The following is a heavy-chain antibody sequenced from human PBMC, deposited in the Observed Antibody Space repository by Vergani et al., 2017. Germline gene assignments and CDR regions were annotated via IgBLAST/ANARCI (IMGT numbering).Heavy chain of an antibody. CDR3: ARGNYYFDY. CDR1: GGSISSYY. J-gene: IGHJ4*02. CDR2: IYYSGST. Sequence: QVQLQESGPGLVKPSETLSLTCTVSGGSISSYYWSWIRQPPGKGLEWIGYIYYSGSTNYNPSLKSRVTISVDTSKNQFSLKLSSVTAADTAVYYCARGNYYFDYWGQGTLVTSPQ. V-gene: IGHV4-59*01.